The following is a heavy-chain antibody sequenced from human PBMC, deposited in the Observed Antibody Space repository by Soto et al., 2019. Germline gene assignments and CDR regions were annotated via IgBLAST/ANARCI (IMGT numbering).Heavy chain of an antibody. V-gene: IGHV3-11*01. J-gene: IGHJ4*02. Sequence: PGGSLRLSCTGSGFTFSDYFMGWIRQAPGKGLEWISYINKGGSSIRYADSVKGRFTISRDNAKNSLSLQMDSLRAEDSAVYYCATGQELVTDYFDYWAQGTLVTVSS. D-gene: IGHD2-15*01. CDR3: ATGQELVTDYFDY. CDR1: GFTFSDYF. CDR2: INKGGSSI.